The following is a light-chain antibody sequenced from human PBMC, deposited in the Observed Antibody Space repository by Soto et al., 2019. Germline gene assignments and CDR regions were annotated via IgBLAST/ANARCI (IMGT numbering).Light chain of an antibody. V-gene: IGKV3-15*01. Sequence: EIVMTQSPATLSVSPGERATLSCRASQSISSNLGWYQQRPGQAPRLLIYGASTRATGIPARFSGSGSGTEFTLTISSLQSEDFAVYYCLQYNTWRSITFGQGTRLEIK. CDR1: QSISSN. CDR2: GAS. CDR3: LQYNTWRSIT. J-gene: IGKJ5*01.